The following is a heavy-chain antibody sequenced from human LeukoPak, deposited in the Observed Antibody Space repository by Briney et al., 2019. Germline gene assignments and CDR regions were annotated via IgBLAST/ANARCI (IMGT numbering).Heavy chain of an antibody. CDR3: ARDWDYSGYDY. Sequence: GGSLRLSCAASGFTFVSNAMSWVRQAPGKGLEWVSAISGSGDRTHYADSVKGRFTISRDNSKNTLYLQMNSLRAEDTAVYYCARDWDYSGYDYWGQGTLVTVSS. V-gene: IGHV3-23*01. D-gene: IGHD5-12*01. CDR2: ISGSGDRT. CDR1: GFTFVSNA. J-gene: IGHJ4*02.